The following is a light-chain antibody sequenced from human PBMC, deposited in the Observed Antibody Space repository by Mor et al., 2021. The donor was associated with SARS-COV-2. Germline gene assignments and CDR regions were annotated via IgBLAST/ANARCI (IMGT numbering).Light chain of an antibody. Sequence: WYQQKPGQPPKLLVYWASTRESGVPERFSGSGSGTDFTLTISSPQAEDVAVYYCQQYYAAPLTFGGGTKVE. CDR3: QQYYAAPLT. V-gene: IGKV4-1*01. CDR2: WAS. J-gene: IGKJ4*01.